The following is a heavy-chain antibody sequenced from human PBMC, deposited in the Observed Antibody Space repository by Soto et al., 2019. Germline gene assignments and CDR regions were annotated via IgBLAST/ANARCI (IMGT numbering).Heavy chain of an antibody. Sequence: GSGPTLVNPTQTLTLTCTFSGFSLSTSGVGVGWIRQPPGKALEWLALIYWDDDKRYSPSLKSRLTITKDTSKNQVVLTMTNMDPVDTATYYCAHSPLFHYGDPRGAYYYGMDVWGQGTTVTVSS. D-gene: IGHD4-17*01. CDR1: GFSLSTSGVG. CDR2: IYWDDDK. V-gene: IGHV2-5*02. CDR3: AHSPLFHYGDPRGAYYYGMDV. J-gene: IGHJ6*02.